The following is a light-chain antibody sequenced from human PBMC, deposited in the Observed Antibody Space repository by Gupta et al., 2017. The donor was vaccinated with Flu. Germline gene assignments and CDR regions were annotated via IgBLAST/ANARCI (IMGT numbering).Light chain of an antibody. J-gene: IGKJ3*01. CDR3: MQALQTPGIT. CDR2: LGS. Sequence: DIVMPQSPLSLPVTPGEPASISCRSSQSLLHSNGYNYLDWYLQKPGQSPQLLIYLGSNRASGVPDRFSGSGSGTDFTLKISRVEAEDVGVYYCMQALQTPGITFGPGTKVDIK. CDR1: QSLLHSNGYNY. V-gene: IGKV2-28*01.